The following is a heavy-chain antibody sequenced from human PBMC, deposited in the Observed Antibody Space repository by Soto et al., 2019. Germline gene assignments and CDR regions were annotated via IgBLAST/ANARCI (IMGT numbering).Heavy chain of an antibody. V-gene: IGHV1-8*01. CDR2: MNPNSGNT. Sequence: GASVKVSCKASGYTFTSYDINWVRQATGQGLEWMGWMNPNSGNTGYAQKFQGRVTMTRNTSIGTAYMELSSLRSEDTAVYYCAREKLGLSLTYYYYYGMDVWGQGTTVTVSS. CDR1: GYTFTSYD. CDR3: AREKLGLSLTYYYYYGMDV. D-gene: IGHD6-13*01. J-gene: IGHJ6*02.